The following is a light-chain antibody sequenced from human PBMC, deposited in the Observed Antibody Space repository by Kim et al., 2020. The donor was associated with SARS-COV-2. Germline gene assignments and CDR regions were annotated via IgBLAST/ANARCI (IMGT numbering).Light chain of an antibody. Sequence: GQTITISCTGTSSDVGCYNYVSWYQQHPGKAPKLMIYDVNNRPSGVSNLFSGSKSGNTASLTISGLQAEDEADYYCSSYTSSSTYVFGTGTKVTVL. V-gene: IGLV2-14*03. CDR2: DVN. CDR1: SSDVGCYNY. CDR3: SSYTSSSTYV. J-gene: IGLJ1*01.